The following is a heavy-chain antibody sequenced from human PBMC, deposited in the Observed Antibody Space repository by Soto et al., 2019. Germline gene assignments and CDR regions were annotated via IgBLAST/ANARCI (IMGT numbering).Heavy chain of an antibody. J-gene: IGHJ6*02. D-gene: IGHD2-2*01. Sequence: QVQLVQSGAEVKNPGSSVKFSCKASGGTFSSYAISWVRQAPGQGLEWIGGIIPISGTANYAQKFQGRVTITSDESTSTAYMELSSLRSEDTAVYYCARSQGSSTSLEIYYYYYYGMDVWGQGTTVTVSS. CDR2: IIPISGTA. CDR3: ARSQGSSTSLEIYYYYYYGMDV. V-gene: IGHV1-69*19. CDR1: GGTFSSYA.